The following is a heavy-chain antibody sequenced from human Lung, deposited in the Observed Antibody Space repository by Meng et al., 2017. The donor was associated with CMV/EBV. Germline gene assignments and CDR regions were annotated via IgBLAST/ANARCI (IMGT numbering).Heavy chain of an antibody. CDR2: VYYSGST. Sequence: GSLRLXCTVSGGSISSSSYYWGWIRQPPGKGLEWIGSVYYSGSTYYNPSLKSRVTISVDTSKNQFSLKLSSVTAADTALYYCPSTEDYYDSSGYDYWGQGTLVTVSS. J-gene: IGHJ4*02. D-gene: IGHD3-22*01. V-gene: IGHV4-39*01. CDR3: PSTEDYYDSSGYDY. CDR1: GGSISSSSYY.